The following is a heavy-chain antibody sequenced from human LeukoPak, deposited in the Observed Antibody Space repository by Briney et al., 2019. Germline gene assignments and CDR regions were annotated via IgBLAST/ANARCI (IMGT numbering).Heavy chain of an antibody. J-gene: IGHJ4*02. V-gene: IGHV3-9*01. CDR1: GFTFDDYA. Sequence: PGGSLRLSCAASGFTFDDYAMHWVRQAPGKGLEWVSGISWNSGNIGYADSVKGRFTISRDNAKNSLYLQMNSLRAEDTAVYYCTRGYVGIDYWGQGTLVTVSS. D-gene: IGHD5-12*01. CDR2: ISWNSGNI. CDR3: TRGYVGIDY.